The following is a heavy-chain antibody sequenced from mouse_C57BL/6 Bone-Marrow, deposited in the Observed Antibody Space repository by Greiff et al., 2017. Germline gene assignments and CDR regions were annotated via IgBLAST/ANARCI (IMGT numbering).Heavy chain of an antibody. CDR2: ISYDGSN. Sequence: VQLQESGPGLVKPSQSLSLTCSVTGYSITSCYYWNWIRQFPGNKLGLMGFISYDGSNNYNPSIKNRISITRDTSKEQSYLKLNAVTTEDTATDYGAMYYYYCGPYGYFDVWGTGTTVTVSS. CDR3: AMYYYYCGPYGYFDV. V-gene: IGHV3-6*01. J-gene: IGHJ1*03. CDR1: GYSITSCYY. D-gene: IGHD1-1*01.